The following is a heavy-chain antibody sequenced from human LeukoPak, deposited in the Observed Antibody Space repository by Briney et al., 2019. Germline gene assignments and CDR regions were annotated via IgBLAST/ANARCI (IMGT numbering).Heavy chain of an antibody. Sequence: PGRSLRLSCAASGFTFSSYAMHWVRQAPGKGLEWVAVISYDGSNKYYAESVKGRFTISRDNSKNTLYLQMNSLRAEDTAVYYCAKDLHIVVVPAALDYWGQGTLVTVSS. CDR3: AKDLHIVVVPAALDY. CDR1: GFTFSSYA. D-gene: IGHD2-2*01. V-gene: IGHV3-30-3*01. J-gene: IGHJ4*02. CDR2: ISYDGSNK.